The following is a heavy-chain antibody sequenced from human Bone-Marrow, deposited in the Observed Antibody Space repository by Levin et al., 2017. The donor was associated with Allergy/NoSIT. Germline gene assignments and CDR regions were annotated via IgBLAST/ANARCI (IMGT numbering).Heavy chain of an antibody. D-gene: IGHD2-15*01. V-gene: IGHV4-31*03. J-gene: IGHJ5*02. CDR3: VRGVGGSWNWFDT. Sequence: SQTLSLTCTVSGGSFSIGGFYWTWIRQQPGKGMEWIGYVYYGVNTYYNPSLKSRVTISEDTSKNQFSLKLTSVTAADTAVYYCVRGVGGSWNWFDTWGQGILVTVSS. CDR1: GGSFSIGGFY. CDR2: VYYGVNT.